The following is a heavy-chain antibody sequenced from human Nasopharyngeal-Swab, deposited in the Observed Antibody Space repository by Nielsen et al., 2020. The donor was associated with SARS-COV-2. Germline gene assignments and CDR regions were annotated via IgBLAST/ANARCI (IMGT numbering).Heavy chain of an antibody. CDR1: GFTFSSYA. V-gene: IGHV3-74*01. D-gene: IGHD4-17*01. CDR3: ARDAPAHYGAFY. CDR2: IRGDGSDP. Sequence: GESLKISCSASGFTFSSYAMHWVRQAPGKGLVWVSRIRGDGSDPSYADSVKGRFSITRDSSKNTLYLQMDSLRGEDTAVYYCARDAPAHYGAFYWGRGTLVTVSS. J-gene: IGHJ4*02.